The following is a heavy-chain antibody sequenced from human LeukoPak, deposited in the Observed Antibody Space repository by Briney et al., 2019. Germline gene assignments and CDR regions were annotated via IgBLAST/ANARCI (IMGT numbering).Heavy chain of an antibody. V-gene: IGHV3-23*01. CDR2: ISGSGGST. CDR3: AKDVGYCSGGSCYFGMIDY. Sequence: GGSLRLSCXXSGFTFSSYAMSWVRQAPGKGLEWVSAISGSGGSTYYADSVKGRFTISRDNSKNTLYLQMNSLRAEDTAVYYCAKDVGYCSGGSCYFGMIDYWGQGTLVTVSS. J-gene: IGHJ4*02. CDR1: GFTFSSYA. D-gene: IGHD2-15*01.